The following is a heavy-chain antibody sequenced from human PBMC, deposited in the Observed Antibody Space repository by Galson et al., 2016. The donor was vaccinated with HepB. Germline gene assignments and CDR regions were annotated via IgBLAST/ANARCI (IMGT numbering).Heavy chain of an antibody. CDR3: ASDPRQWQRGYNYGFEY. CDR1: GFTFSTYG. V-gene: IGHV3-30*03. D-gene: IGHD5-18*01. J-gene: IGHJ4*02. Sequence: SLRLSCAASGFTFSTYGMHWVRQAPGKGLEWVAVISYDGDTKYHADSVKGRFTISRDNPKNTLYLQMHGLRFEDTAVYYCASDPRQWQRGYNYGFEYWGQGTLVSVSS. CDR2: ISYDGDTK.